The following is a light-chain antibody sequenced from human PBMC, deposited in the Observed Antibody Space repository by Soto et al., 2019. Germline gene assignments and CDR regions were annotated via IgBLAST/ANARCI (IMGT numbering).Light chain of an antibody. J-gene: IGKJ2*01. V-gene: IGKV3-20*01. CDR2: GAS. CDR3: QQYGSSLPYT. CDR1: QSVSSSY. Sequence: EIVLTQSPGTLSLSPGERATLSCRASQSVSSSYLAWYQQKPGQAPRLLIYGASSRATGIPDRFSGSGSGTDFTLTISRLEPEDFKMYYCQQYGSSLPYTFGQGNKLEIK.